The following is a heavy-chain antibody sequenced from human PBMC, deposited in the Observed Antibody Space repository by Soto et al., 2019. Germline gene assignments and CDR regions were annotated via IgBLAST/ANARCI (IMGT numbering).Heavy chain of an antibody. V-gene: IGHV3-23*01. CDR2: ISGSGGST. D-gene: IGHD6-19*01. CDR1: GFTFSSYS. J-gene: IGHJ4*02. CDR3: AKDRYSSGWYYFDY. Sequence: GGSMRLSCAASGFTFSSYSVSWVRKAPGKGLEWVSAISGSGGSTYYADSVKGRFTISRDNSKNTLYLQMNSLRAEDTAVYYCAKDRYSSGWYYFDYWGQGTLVTVSS.